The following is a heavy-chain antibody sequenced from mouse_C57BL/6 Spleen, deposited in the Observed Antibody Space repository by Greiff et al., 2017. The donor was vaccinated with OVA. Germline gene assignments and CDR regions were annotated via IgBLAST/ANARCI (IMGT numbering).Heavy chain of an antibody. CDR3: ARFPRVYAMDY. CDR2: IHPNSGST. V-gene: IGHV1-64*01. CDR1: GYTFTSYW. J-gene: IGHJ4*01. Sequence: QVQLPQPGAELVKPGASVKLSCKASGYTFTSYWMHWVKQRPGQGLEWIGMIHPNSGSTNYTEKFKSKATLTIDKSSCPAYMQLSSLTSEDSAVYYCARFPRVYAMDYWGQGTSVTVSS.